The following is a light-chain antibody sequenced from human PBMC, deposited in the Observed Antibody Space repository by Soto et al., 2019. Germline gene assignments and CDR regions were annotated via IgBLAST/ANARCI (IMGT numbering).Light chain of an antibody. Sequence: DIQMTQSPSSLTASVGDSVTITCQASQDITNYLNWYQHKPGKAPKLLIYDASNLEPEVPSRFSGGGSGTDFTFSISSLQPEDIETYYCQQYDDIPPTFGQGTRLDIK. V-gene: IGKV1-33*01. CDR1: QDITNY. CDR2: DAS. CDR3: QQYDDIPPT. J-gene: IGKJ5*01.